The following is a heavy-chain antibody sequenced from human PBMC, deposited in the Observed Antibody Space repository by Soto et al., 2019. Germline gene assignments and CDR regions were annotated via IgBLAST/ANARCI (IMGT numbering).Heavy chain of an antibody. Sequence: ESGGGLVQPGGSLRLSCAAPGFTFSTYWMSWVRQAAGKGLEWGANIKQDGSEKYYVDSVKGRFTISRDNAKNSLYLQMNSLRAEDTAVYYCARAPSGGDYVWGGYWGQGTLVTVSS. J-gene: IGHJ4*02. CDR2: IKQDGSEK. V-gene: IGHV3-7*01. CDR1: GFTFSTYW. D-gene: IGHD3-16*01. CDR3: ARAPSGGDYVWGGY.